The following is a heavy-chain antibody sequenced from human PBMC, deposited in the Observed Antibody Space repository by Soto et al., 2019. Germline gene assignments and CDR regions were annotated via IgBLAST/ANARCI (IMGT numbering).Heavy chain of an antibody. D-gene: IGHD6-6*01. V-gene: IGHV1-18*01. Sequence: ASVELSCKACGDRFTSCGFSWVRQAPGQGLEWMGWISGYNGNTNYAERLQGRVTMTTDTSTSTAYMELKSLRYDDTAVYYCAREGQLGYWGQGTPVTVSS. CDR3: AREGQLGY. CDR2: ISGYNGNT. CDR1: GDRFTSCG. J-gene: IGHJ4*02.